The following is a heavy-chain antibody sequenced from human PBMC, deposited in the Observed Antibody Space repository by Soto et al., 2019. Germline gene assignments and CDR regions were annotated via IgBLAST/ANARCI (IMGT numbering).Heavy chain of an antibody. V-gene: IGHV2-26*01. CDR2: IFSNDEK. J-gene: IGHJ4*02. D-gene: IGHD1-26*01. CDR1: GFSLSNARMG. CDR3: ARTRGGSYYPYDY. Sequence: QVTLKESGTVLVKPTETLTLTCTVSGFSLSNARMGVSWIRQPPGKALEWLAHIFSNDEKSYSTSLKSRLTISKDTSKSQVVLTMTNMDPVDTATYYCARTRGGSYYPYDYWGQGTLVTVSS.